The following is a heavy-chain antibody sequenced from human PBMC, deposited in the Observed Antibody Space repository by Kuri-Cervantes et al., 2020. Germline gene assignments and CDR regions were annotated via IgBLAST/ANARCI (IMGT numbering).Heavy chain of an antibody. CDR3: ALLKEPYFFDF. CDR2: IYWDDDK. J-gene: IGHJ4*02. Sequence: SGPTLVKPTKTLTLTCTFSGFSLSTSGVGVGLSRQPPGKALEWLALIYWDDDKRYSSSLKSRLTITKDTSKNQVVLTMTNIDPVDTATYYCALLKEPYFFDFWGQGTLVTVSS. V-gene: IGHV2-5*02. CDR1: GFSLSTSGVG. D-gene: IGHD2/OR15-2a*01.